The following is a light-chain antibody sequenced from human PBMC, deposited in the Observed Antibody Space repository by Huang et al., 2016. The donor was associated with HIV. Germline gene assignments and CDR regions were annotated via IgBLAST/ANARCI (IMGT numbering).Light chain of an antibody. CDR3: QKYNSVPRT. J-gene: IGKJ1*01. CDR2: ATS. Sequence: DIQMTQSPSSLSASVGDRVTLSCRASQDIGTYFAWYQHIPGKVPNLLIYATSTLQSGVPSRCSGSGSGTNFTLTIGSLRPEDVATYYCQKYNSVPRTFGHGTKVQIK. V-gene: IGKV1-27*01. CDR1: QDIGTY.